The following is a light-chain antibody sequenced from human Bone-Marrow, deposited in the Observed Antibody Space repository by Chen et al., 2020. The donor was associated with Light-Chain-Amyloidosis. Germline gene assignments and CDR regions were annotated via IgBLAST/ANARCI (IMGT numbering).Light chain of an antibody. Sequence: SYVLTQPSSVSGAPGHTATIACGGNNRGSTSVPWCQPTPGQAPLLVDYDDSDRPSGTPERLSGSNSGNTATLTISRVEAGDEADYYCQVWDRSSDRPVFGGGTKLTVL. J-gene: IGLJ3*02. CDR3: QVWDRSSDRPV. V-gene: IGLV3-21*02. CDR2: DDS. CDR1: NRGSTS.